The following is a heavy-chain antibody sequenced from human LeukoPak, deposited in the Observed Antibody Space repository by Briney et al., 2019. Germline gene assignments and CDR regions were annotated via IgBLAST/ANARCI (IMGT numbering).Heavy chain of an antibody. Sequence: ALVKPSYYPFGPPFTSSVIISERQSPRQGLRGLRCISAYNGNTNYAQKLQGRVTMTTDTSTSTAYMELRSLRSDDTAVYYCARDLSFGVVPAASTDYWGQGTLVTVSS. CDR3: ARDLSFGVVPAASTDY. CDR1: GPPFTSSV. J-gene: IGHJ4*02. V-gene: IGHV1-18*01. D-gene: IGHD2-2*01. CDR2: ISAYNGNT.